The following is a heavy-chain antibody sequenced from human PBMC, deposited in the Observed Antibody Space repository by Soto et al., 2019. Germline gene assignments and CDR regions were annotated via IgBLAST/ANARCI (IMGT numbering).Heavy chain of an antibody. CDR3: ARDPPGYSSWGGGDY. V-gene: IGHV3-30-3*01. CDR1: GFTFSSYA. D-gene: IGHD6-13*01. Sequence: QVQLVESGGGVVQPGRSLRLSCAASGFTFSSYAMHWVRQAPGKGLEWVAVISYDGSNKYYADSVKGRFTISRDNSKNTLYLQMNSLRAEDTAVYYCARDPPGYSSWGGGDYWGQGTLVTVSS. J-gene: IGHJ4*02. CDR2: ISYDGSNK.